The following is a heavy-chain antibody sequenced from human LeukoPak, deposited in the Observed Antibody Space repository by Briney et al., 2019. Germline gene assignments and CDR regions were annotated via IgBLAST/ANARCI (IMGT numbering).Heavy chain of an antibody. V-gene: IGHV1-2*04. CDR3: ARVRSRGAYYFDY. D-gene: IGHD6-13*01. CDR2: INPNSGDT. Sequence: ASVKVSCKASGYTFTGYYIHWVRQAPGQGLEWMGWINPNSGDTNYAQNFQGWVTMTRDTSISTAYMEVSRLRSDDTAVYYCARVRSRGAYYFDYWGQGTLVTVSS. J-gene: IGHJ4*02. CDR1: GYTFTGYY.